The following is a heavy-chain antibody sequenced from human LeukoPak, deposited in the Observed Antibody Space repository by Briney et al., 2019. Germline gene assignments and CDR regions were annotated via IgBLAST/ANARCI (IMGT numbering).Heavy chain of an antibody. D-gene: IGHD3-16*01. J-gene: IGHJ4*02. Sequence: PSETLSLTCTVSGGSISDFYWSWIRQTPGKGLEWIGYIYYTGTTYYSPSLKSRVTISADTSQNRFSLRLSSVTAADTAVYFCARTPLGAHSDFWGQGTLVTVSP. CDR3: ARTPLGAHSDF. V-gene: IGHV4-59*01. CDR2: IYYTGTT. CDR1: GGSISDFY.